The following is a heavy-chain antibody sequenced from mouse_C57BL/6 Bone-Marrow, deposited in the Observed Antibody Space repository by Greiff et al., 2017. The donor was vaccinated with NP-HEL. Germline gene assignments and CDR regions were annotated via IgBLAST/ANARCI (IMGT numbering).Heavy chain of an antibody. D-gene: IGHD4-1*01. CDR3: ARHETGTVYYYAMDY. J-gene: IGHJ4*01. CDR1: GFTFSDYY. CDR2: ISNGGGST. V-gene: IGHV5-12*01. Sequence: EVQLVESGGGLVQPGGSLKLSCAASGFTFSDYYMYWVRQTPEKRLEWVAYISNGGGSTYYPDTVKGRFTISRDNAKNTLYLQMSRLKSEDTAMYYCARHETGTVYYYAMDYWGQGTSVTVSS.